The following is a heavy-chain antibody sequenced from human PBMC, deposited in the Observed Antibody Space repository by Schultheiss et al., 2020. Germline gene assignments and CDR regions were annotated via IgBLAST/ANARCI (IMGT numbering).Heavy chain of an antibody. Sequence: GGSLRLSCAASGFTFSSYAMSWVRQAPGKGLEWVSAISGSGGSTYYADSVKGRFTISRDNSKNTLYLQMNSLRAEDTAVYYCAKDRGYCSSTSCYPSTWARDAFDIWGQGTMVNVSS. CDR3: AKDRGYCSSTSCYPSTWARDAFDI. V-gene: IGHV3-23*01. CDR1: GFTFSSYA. D-gene: IGHD2-2*01. CDR2: ISGSGGST. J-gene: IGHJ3*02.